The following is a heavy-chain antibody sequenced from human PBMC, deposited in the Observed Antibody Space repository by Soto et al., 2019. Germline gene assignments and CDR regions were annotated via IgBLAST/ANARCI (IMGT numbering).Heavy chain of an antibody. CDR1: GFTFSSYW. CDR2: IKQDGSEK. Sequence: LRLSCSASGFTFSSYWMSWVRQAPGKGLEWVANIKQDGSEKYYVDSVKGRFTISRDNAKNSLYLQMNSLRAEDTAVYYCARDRSLLSGYYDGMDVWGQGTTVTVSS. V-gene: IGHV3-7*03. J-gene: IGHJ6*02. CDR3: ARDRSLLSGYYDGMDV. D-gene: IGHD3-22*01.